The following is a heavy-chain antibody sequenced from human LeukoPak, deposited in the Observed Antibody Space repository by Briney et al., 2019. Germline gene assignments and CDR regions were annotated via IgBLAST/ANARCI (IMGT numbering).Heavy chain of an antibody. J-gene: IGHJ3*02. D-gene: IGHD2-2*02. CDR2: IYYSGST. CDR3: AREVRDCSSTSCDMRAAFDI. Sequence: SETLSLTCTVSGGSISSYYWSWIRQPPGKGLDWIGYIYYSGSTNYNPSLKSRVTISVDTSKNQFSLKLSSVTAADTAVYYCAREVRDCSSTSCDMRAAFDIWGQGTMVTVSS. CDR1: GGSISSYY. V-gene: IGHV4-59*01.